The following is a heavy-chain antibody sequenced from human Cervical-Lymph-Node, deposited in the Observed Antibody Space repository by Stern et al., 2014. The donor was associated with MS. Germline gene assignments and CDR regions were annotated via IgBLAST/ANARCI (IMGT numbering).Heavy chain of an antibody. CDR3: AHRAYDYVGGNYRLGKGLYFKH. CDR2: LYWADDK. J-gene: IGHJ1*01. V-gene: IGHV2-5*05. Sequence: ESGPTLVNPTQTLTLTCTFSGFSLNTSGVGVGWIRQPPGKAPDWLALLYWADDKRYAPPLKTSPPTPKDPPKNQGVLTGTNMNPVDTAPYYWAHRAYDYVGGNYRLGKGLYFKHGGQGPRVSV. CDR1: GFSLNTSGVG. D-gene: IGHD3-16*02.